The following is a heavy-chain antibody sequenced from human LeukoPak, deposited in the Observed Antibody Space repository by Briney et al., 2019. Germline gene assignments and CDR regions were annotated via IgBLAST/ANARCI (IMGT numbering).Heavy chain of an antibody. CDR3: ARSTSLGILVVGQFDY. J-gene: IGHJ4*02. Sequence: SVKVSCKASGGTFSSYAISWVRQAPGQGLEWMGGIIPIFGTANYAQKFQGRVTITADESTSTAYMELSSLRSEDTAVYYCARSTSLGILVVGQFDYWGQGTLVTVSS. CDR1: GGTFSSYA. V-gene: IGHV1-69*13. CDR2: IIPIFGTA. D-gene: IGHD2-15*01.